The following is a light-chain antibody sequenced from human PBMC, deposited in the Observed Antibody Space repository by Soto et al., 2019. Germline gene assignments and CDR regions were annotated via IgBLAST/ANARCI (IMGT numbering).Light chain of an antibody. CDR2: EVF. CDR3: SSYAGSNNFDV. CDR1: SSDVGGYNY. Sequence: LTQPPSASGSPGQSVTISCTGTSSDVGGYNYVSWYQQHPGKAPKLMIYEVFKRPSGVPDRFSGSKSGNTASLTVSGLQAEDEADYYCSSYAGSNNFDVFGTGTKVTVL. V-gene: IGLV2-8*01. J-gene: IGLJ1*01.